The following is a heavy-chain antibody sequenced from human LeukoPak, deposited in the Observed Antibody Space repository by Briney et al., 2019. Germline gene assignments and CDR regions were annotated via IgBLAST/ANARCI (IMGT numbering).Heavy chain of an antibody. CDR1: GGSISSGGYS. CDR3: ARAPGDSSGYLDFDY. V-gene: IGHV4-30-4*07. Sequence: SETLSLTCAVSGGSISSGGYSWSWIRQPPGKGLEWIGYIYYSGSTYYNPSLKSRVTISVDTSKNQFSLKLSSVTAADTAVYYCARAPGDSSGYLDFDYWGQGALVTVSS. J-gene: IGHJ4*02. D-gene: IGHD3-22*01. CDR2: IYYSGST.